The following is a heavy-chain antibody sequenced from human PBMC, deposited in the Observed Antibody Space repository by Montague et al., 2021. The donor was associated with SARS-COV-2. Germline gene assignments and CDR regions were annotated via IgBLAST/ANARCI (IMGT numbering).Heavy chain of an antibody. Sequence: SETLSLTCTVSGGSISSSSYYWGWIRQPPGKGLEWIGSIYFTGSTYYNPSLKSRVTISVDTSKNQFSLKLTSVTAADTAVYYCARDVGIGMLGVDTGYGFDDWGQGTPVTVSS. CDR2: IYFTGST. V-gene: IGHV4-39*07. CDR1: GGSISSSSYY. CDR3: ARDVGIGMLGVDTGYGFDD. J-gene: IGHJ4*02. D-gene: IGHD3-3*01.